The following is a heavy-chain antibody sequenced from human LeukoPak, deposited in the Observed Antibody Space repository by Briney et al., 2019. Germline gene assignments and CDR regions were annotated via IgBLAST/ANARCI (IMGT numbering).Heavy chain of an antibody. J-gene: IGHJ3*02. V-gene: IGHV1-18*01. CDR1: GYTFTSYD. D-gene: IGHD3-10*01. CDR3: ARDLTMVRATDAFDI. CDR2: ISAYNGNT. Sequence: ASVKVSCKASGYTFTSYDVNWVRQATGQGLEWMGWISAYNGNTNYAQKLQGRVTMTTDTSTSTAYMELRSLRSDDTAVYYCARDLTMVRATDAFDIWGQGTMVTVSS.